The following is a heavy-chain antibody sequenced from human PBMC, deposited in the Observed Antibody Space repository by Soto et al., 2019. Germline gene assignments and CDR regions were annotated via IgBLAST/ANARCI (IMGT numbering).Heavy chain of an antibody. CDR1: GFTFSSYS. D-gene: IGHD3-22*01. Sequence: GGSLRLSCAASGFTFSSYSMNWVGQAPGKGLEWVSSISSSSSYIYYADSVKGRFTISRDNAKNSLYLQMNSLRAEDTAVYYCARGLYYYDSSGYYGNWGQGTLVTVSS. J-gene: IGHJ4*02. V-gene: IGHV3-21*01. CDR3: ARGLYYYDSSGYYGN. CDR2: ISSSSSYI.